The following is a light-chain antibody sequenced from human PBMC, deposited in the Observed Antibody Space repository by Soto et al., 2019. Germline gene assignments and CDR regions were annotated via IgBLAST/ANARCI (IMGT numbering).Light chain of an antibody. CDR3: TSFAGSGTYV. V-gene: IGLV2-14*01. CDR1: SSDVGGYNY. J-gene: IGLJ1*01. Sequence: SLLTQPSSVSGSPGQSIAISCHGTSSDVGGYNYVSWYQQHPGKAPKLIIFDVTNRPSGVSDRFSGSKSGSTASLTISGLQADDEADYYCTSFAGSGTYVFGTGTKVTVL. CDR2: DVT.